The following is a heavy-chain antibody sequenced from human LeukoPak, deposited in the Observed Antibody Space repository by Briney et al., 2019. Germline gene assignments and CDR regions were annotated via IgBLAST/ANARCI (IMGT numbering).Heavy chain of an antibody. CDR2: ISWNSGSI. CDR1: GFTFDDYA. V-gene: IGHV3-9*01. Sequence: GGSLRLSCAASGFTFDDYAMHWVRQAPGKGLEWVSGISWNSGSIGYADSVKGRFTISRDNAKSSLYLQMNSLRAEDTALYYCAKATGGLRPLDYWGQGTLVTVSS. D-gene: IGHD3-10*01. J-gene: IGHJ4*02. CDR3: AKATGGLRPLDY.